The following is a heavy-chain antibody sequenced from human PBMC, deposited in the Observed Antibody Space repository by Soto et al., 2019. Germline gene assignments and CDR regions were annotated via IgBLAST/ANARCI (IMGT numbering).Heavy chain of an antibody. CDR2: ISGSGGST. CDR3: VRVVGLATPPRAFDI. V-gene: IGHV3-23*01. CDR1: GFTFSSYA. D-gene: IGHD2-15*01. Sequence: GSLRLSCAASGFTFSSYAMSWVRQAPGKGLEWVSAISGSGGSTYYADSVKGRFTISRDNSKNTLYLQMNSLRAEDTAVYYCVRVVGLATPPRAFDIWGQGTMVTVSS. J-gene: IGHJ3*02.